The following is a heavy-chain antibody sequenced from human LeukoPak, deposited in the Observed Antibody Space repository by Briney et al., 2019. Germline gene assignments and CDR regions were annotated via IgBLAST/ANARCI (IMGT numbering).Heavy chain of an antibody. J-gene: IGHJ4*02. D-gene: IGHD2-2*01. Sequence: SETLSLTCAVYGGSFSGYYWSWIRQPPGKGLEWIGEINHSGSTNYNPSLKSRVTISVDTSKNQFSLKLSPVTAADTAVYYCARVPAAKRYYFDYWGQGTLVTVSS. CDR2: INHSGST. V-gene: IGHV4-34*01. CDR1: GGSFSGYY. CDR3: ARVPAAKRYYFDY.